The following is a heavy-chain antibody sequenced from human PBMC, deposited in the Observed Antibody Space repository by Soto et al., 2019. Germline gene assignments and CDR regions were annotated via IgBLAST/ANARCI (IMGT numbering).Heavy chain of an antibody. CDR1: GFTFSSYA. CDR2: ISGSGGST. V-gene: IGHV3-23*01. D-gene: IGHD3-3*01. Sequence: PGGSLRLSCAASGFTFSSYAMSWVRQAPGKGLEWVSAISGSGGSTYYADSVKGRFTISRDNSKNTLYLQMNSLRAEDTAVYYCAKARAQYYDFWSGYPVDYWRQGTLVTVSS. J-gene: IGHJ4*02. CDR3: AKARAQYYDFWSGYPVDY.